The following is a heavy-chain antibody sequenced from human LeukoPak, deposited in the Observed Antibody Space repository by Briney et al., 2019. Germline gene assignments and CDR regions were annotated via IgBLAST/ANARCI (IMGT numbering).Heavy chain of an antibody. CDR3: ASSMVRGGGFDP. CDR1: GGSIRSSYYY. J-gene: IGHJ5*02. CDR2: IYDSGST. V-gene: IGHV4-39*01. D-gene: IGHD3-10*01. Sequence: SETLSLTCTVSGGSIRSSYYYWGWIRQPPGKGLEWIGSIYDSGSTYYNPSLKSRVTISVDTSKNQFSLKLNSVTAADTAVYYCASSMVRGGGFDPWGQGTLVTVSS.